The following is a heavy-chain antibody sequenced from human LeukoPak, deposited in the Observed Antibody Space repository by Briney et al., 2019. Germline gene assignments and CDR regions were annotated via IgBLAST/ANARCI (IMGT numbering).Heavy chain of an antibody. Sequence: ASVKVSCKASGYIFNNYGISWVRQAPGQGLEWMGWVSSYNGDTNYAQRFQGRVTMSADTSTSTAYMELRSLRSDDTAVYYCARDDYGDGYGYWGQGTLVTVSS. CDR1: GYIFNNYG. D-gene: IGHD4-17*01. V-gene: IGHV1-18*01. J-gene: IGHJ4*02. CDR2: VSSYNGDT. CDR3: ARDDYGDGYGY.